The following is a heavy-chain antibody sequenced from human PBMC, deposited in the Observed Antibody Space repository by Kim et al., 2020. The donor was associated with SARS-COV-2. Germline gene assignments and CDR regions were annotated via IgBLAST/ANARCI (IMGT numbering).Heavy chain of an antibody. CDR3: ARVFSSEAFDY. D-gene: IGHD6-19*01. J-gene: IGHJ4*02. Sequence: TNYAQKLQGRVTMTPDTSTSTAYMELRSLRSDDTAVYYCARVFSSEAFDYWGQGTLVTVSS. V-gene: IGHV1-18*01. CDR2: T.